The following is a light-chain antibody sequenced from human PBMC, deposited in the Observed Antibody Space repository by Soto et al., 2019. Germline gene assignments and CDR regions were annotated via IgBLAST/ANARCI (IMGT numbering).Light chain of an antibody. V-gene: IGLV2-14*01. CDR3: SSYTRRTPLVV. J-gene: IGLJ3*02. CDR1: SSDVGGYNY. Sequence: QSVLTQPASVSGSPGQSITISCTGTSSDVGGYNYVSWYQQHPGKVPKLIIYDVSSRPSGVSNRFSGSKSGNMASLTISGLQADDEADYYCSSYTRRTPLVVFGGGTKLTV. CDR2: DVS.